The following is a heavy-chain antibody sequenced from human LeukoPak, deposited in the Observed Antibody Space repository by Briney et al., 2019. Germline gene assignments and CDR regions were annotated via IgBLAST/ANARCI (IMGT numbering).Heavy chain of an antibody. CDR2: ISSSSSII. Sequence: GGSLRLSCAASGFTFSSYSMNWVRQAPGKGLEWVSSISSSSSIIYYADSVKGRFPISRDNAKNSLYLHMSSLRAEDTAVDYCASVAMKEPHDAFDIWGQGTMVTVSS. J-gene: IGHJ3*02. CDR3: ASVAMKEPHDAFDI. CDR1: GFTFSSYS. V-gene: IGHV3-21*01.